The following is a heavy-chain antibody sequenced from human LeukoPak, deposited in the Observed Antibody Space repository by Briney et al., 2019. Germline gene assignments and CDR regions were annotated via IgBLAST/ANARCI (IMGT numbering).Heavy chain of an antibody. CDR1: GFTFSSYA. V-gene: IGHV3-72*01. CDR3: ARRFSGSYSGIDY. CDR2: TRNKANSYTT. Sequence: GGSLRLSCAASGFTFSSYAMSWVRQAPGKGLEWVGRTRNKANSYTTEYAASVTGRFTISRDDSKNSLYLQMNSLKTKDTAVYYCARRFSGSYSGIDYWGQGTLVTVSS. J-gene: IGHJ4*02. D-gene: IGHD1-26*01.